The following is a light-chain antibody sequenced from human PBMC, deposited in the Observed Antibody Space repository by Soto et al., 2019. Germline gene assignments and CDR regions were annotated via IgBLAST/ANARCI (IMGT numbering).Light chain of an antibody. CDR3: QQFGASPRT. V-gene: IGKV3-20*01. CDR1: QSISSRH. CDR2: AIS. Sequence: EIVLTQSPGTLSLSPGERATLSCKASQSISSRHLAWYQQTPGQAPRLLIYAISSRATGIPDRFSGSGSGTDFTLSISRLEPEDSAVYFCQQFGASPRTFGQGTKVEIK. J-gene: IGKJ1*01.